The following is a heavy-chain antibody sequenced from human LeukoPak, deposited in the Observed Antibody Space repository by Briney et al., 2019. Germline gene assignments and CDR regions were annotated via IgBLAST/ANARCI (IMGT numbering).Heavy chain of an antibody. J-gene: IGHJ6*03. CDR2: ISWDGGST. V-gene: IGHV3-43D*03. CDR3: AKETRAYGDYNYYYYYYMDV. D-gene: IGHD4-17*01. Sequence: GRSLRLSCAASGFTFDDYAMHWVRQAPGKGLEWVSLISWDGGSTYYADSVKGRFTISRDNSKNSLYLQMNSLRAEDTALYYCAKETRAYGDYNYYYYYYMDVWGKGTTVTVSS. CDR1: GFTFDDYA.